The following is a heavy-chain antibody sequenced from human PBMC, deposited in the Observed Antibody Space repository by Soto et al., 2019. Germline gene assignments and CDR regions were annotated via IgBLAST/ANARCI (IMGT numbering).Heavy chain of an antibody. V-gene: IGHV3-23*01. J-gene: IGHJ3*02. Sequence: EVQLLESGGGLVQPGGSLTPSCAASGFTFSSYAMSWVRQAPGKGLEWVSGISGSGGNTYYADSVKGRFTISRDNSKNTRYLQMNTLRAEDTAVYDCAKGREGFGNDAFDIWGQGTMVTVSS. D-gene: IGHD3-10*01. CDR2: ISGSGGNT. CDR1: GFTFSSYA. CDR3: AKGREGFGNDAFDI.